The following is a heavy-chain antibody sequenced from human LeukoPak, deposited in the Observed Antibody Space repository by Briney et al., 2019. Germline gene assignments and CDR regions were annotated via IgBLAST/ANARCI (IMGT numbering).Heavy chain of an antibody. CDR3: ARGSISGVATIELDFDY. Sequence: GASVKVSCKASGYTFTSYAMHWVRQAPGHRLEWMGWINAGNGNTKYSQKFQGRVTITRDTSASTAYMELSSLRSEDTAVYYCARGSISGVATIELDFDYWGQGTLVTVSS. D-gene: IGHD5-12*01. CDR2: INAGNGNT. J-gene: IGHJ4*02. CDR1: GYTFTSYA. V-gene: IGHV1-3*01.